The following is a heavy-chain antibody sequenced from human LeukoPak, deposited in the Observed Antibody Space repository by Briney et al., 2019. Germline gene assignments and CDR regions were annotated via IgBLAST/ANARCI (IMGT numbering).Heavy chain of an antibody. D-gene: IGHD3-10*02. J-gene: IGHJ4*02. CDR3: ARDSYMFGSDY. CDR1: GFTFTSYD. CDR2: ISNGGGTI. Sequence: GGSLRLSCVTSGFTFTSYDFNWVRQAPGKGLEWVSYISNGGGTIYYADSVKGRFTISRDNAKNSVLLQMNTLRAEDTAVYYCARDSYMFGSDYWGQGTLVTVSS. V-gene: IGHV3-48*03.